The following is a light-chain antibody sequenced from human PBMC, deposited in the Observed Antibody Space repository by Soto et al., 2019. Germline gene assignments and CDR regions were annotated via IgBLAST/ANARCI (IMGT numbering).Light chain of an antibody. J-gene: IGKJ4*01. CDR2: GSS. Sequence: IVMTQSPATLSVSPGDEVTLSCRASENVGTNLAWYQQKPGQPPRLLIYGSSTRATGIPATFSGSGSGTEFTLTISSLQSAESAIYYCQQYNNWGLSFGGGTKVEIK. CDR3: QQYNNWGLS. V-gene: IGKV3D-15*01. CDR1: ENVGTN.